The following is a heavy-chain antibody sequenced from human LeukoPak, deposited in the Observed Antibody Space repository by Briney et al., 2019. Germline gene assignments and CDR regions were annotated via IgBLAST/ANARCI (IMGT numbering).Heavy chain of an antibody. J-gene: IGHJ4*02. CDR3: AKGGVFAPAAPFDY. CDR2: ISGSGGST. D-gene: IGHD2-2*01. CDR1: GFTFSSYA. V-gene: IGHV3-23*01. Sequence: GGSLRLSCAASGFTFSSYAMSWVRQAPGKGLEWVSAISGSGGSTYYAASVKGRFTISRDSSKNTLYLQMNSLRAEDTAVYYCAKGGVFAPAAPFDYWGQGTLVTVSS.